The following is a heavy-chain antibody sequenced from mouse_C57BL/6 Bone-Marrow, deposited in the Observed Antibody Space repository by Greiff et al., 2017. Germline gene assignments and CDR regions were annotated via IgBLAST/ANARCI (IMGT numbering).Heavy chain of an antibody. J-gene: IGHJ4*01. CDR3: ARRGIYDENYEAMDY. CDR2: INPSNGDT. D-gene: IGHD2-1*01. Sequence: QVQLQQSGPELVKPGASVKLSCKASGYTFTSYWMHWVKQRPGQGLEWIGMINPSNGDTNYNEKFKSKATLTVDKSTSTASLQLSSLTSEDSAVYYCARRGIYDENYEAMDYWGQGTSVTVSS. CDR1: GYTFTSYW. V-gene: IGHV1-53*01.